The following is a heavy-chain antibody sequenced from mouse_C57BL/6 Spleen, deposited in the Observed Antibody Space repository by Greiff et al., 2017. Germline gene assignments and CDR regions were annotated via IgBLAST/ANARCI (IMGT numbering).Heavy chain of an antibody. CDR1: GFTFSSYA. CDR3: AREVYYGNYVDY. CDR2: ISDGGSYT. V-gene: IGHV5-4*01. D-gene: IGHD2-1*01. J-gene: IGHJ2*01. Sequence: EVQLQESGGGLVKPGGSLKLSCAASGFTFSSYAMSWVRQTPEKRLEWVATISDGGSYTYYPDNVKGRFTISRDNAKNNLYLQMSHLKSEDTAMYYCAREVYYGNYVDYWGQGTTLTVSS.